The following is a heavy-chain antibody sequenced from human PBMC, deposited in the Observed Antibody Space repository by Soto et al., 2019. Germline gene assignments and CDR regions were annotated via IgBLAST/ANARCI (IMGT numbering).Heavy chain of an antibody. D-gene: IGHD3-16*01. CDR2: ISYDGSNT. V-gene: IGHV3-30*18. CDR3: AKEGGLSAYISSSYYFDY. J-gene: IGHJ4*02. Sequence: QVQLVESGGGVVQPGRSLRLSCAASGFTFSSYGMHWVRQAPGKGLEWVAIISYDGSNTYYADSVKGRFTISRDNSKNTLYLQMNSLRADDTSVYYCAKEGGLSAYISSSYYFDYWGPGTLVTVSS. CDR1: GFTFSSYG.